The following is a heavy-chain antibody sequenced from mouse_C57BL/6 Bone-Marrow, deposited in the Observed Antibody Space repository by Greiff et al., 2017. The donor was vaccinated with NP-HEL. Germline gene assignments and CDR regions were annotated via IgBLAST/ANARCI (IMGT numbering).Heavy chain of an antibody. CDR1: GFTFSDYG. D-gene: IGHD2-5*01. CDR2: ISNLAYSI. J-gene: IGHJ4*01. V-gene: IGHV5-15*01. Sequence: EVKLVESGGGLVQPGGSLKLSCAASGFTFSDYGMAWVRQAPRKGPEWVAFISNLAYSIYYADTVTGRFTISRENAKNTLYLEMSSLRSEDTAMYYGARRAYYSNYDYAMDYWGQGTSVTVSS. CDR3: ARRAYYSNYDYAMDY.